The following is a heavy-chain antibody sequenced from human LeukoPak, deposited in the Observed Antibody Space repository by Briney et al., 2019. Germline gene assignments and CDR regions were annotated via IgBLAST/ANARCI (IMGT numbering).Heavy chain of an antibody. D-gene: IGHD2-21*01. J-gene: IGHJ5*01. CDR3: VKDPRDTYGTNWFVS. CDR1: GFSFGNYA. V-gene: IGHV3-23*01. Sequence: GSLRLSCVASGFSFGNYAMSWVRQAPGQGLQWVSQRNGPGGATWYSDFAMDRFTISRDNSKKTLYLQMSGLRVEDTAMYYCVKDPRDTYGTNWFVSWGQGTLLIVSS. CDR2: RNGPGGAT.